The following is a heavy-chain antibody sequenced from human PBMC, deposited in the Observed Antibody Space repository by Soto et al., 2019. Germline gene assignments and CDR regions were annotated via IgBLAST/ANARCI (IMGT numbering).Heavy chain of an antibody. Sequence: GASVKVSCKASGYTFTSYGISWVRQAPGQGLEWMGWISAYNGNTNYAQKLQGRVTMTTDTSTSTAYMELRSLRSDDTAVYYCERVWYSSGGAWFDPWGQGTLVTVSS. CDR1: GYTFTSYG. J-gene: IGHJ5*02. CDR2: ISAYNGNT. D-gene: IGHD6-19*01. V-gene: IGHV1-18*01. CDR3: ERVWYSSGGAWFDP.